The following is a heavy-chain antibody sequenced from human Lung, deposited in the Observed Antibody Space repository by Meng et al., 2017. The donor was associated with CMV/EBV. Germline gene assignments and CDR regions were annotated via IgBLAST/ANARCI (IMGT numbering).Heavy chain of an antibody. V-gene: IGHV1-8*01. CDR3: ARQTTGGKNWFDP. CDR1: GYTFTSYD. D-gene: IGHD4-17*01. Sequence: ASXXVSXKASGYTFTSYDINWGRQATGQGLEWMGWMKPNSGNTGYAQKFRGRVTMTRNTSISTAYMELSSLRSEDTAVYYCARQTTGGKNWFDPWRQGTLVTVSS. J-gene: IGHJ5*02. CDR2: MKPNSGNT.